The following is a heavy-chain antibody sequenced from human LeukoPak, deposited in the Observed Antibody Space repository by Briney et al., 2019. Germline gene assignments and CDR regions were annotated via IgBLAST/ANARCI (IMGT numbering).Heavy chain of an antibody. CDR3: ATETTSFDY. V-gene: IGHV1-24*01. J-gene: IGHJ4*02. CDR2: FDPEDGET. Sequence: ASVKVSCKVSGYTLTELSMHWVRQAPGTGLEWMGGFDPEDGETIYAQKFQGRVTMTEYTSTATAYMELSSLRSEDTAVYYCATETTSFDYWGQGTLVTVSS. D-gene: IGHD4-17*01. CDR1: GYTLTELS.